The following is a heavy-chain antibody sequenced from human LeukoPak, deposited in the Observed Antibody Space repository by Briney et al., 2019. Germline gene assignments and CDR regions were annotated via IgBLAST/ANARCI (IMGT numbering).Heavy chain of an antibody. CDR2: IHYNGSA. D-gene: IGHD4-11*01. J-gene: IGHJ4*02. V-gene: IGHV4-59*01. CDR1: GGAMSGYY. Sequence: PSETLSLTCTVSGGAMSGYYWTWIRQSPGRRLEWIAYIHYNGSANYNPSLKSRVTISVDTSKNQFSLRLNSVTAADTAVYYCARLRGNYFPDYWGQGTLVTVSS. CDR3: ARLRGNYFPDY.